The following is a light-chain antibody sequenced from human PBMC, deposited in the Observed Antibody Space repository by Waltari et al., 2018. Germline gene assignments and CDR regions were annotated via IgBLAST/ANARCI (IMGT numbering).Light chain of an antibody. CDR2: DAS. V-gene: IGKV3-20*01. CDR1: QSVSRS. CDR3: QKYVSLPAT. Sequence: EVVLTQSPGTLSLSPGVGATLSCRASQSVSRSLAWYQQKPGQAPRLLIYDASTRATGIPDRFSGSGSGTDFSLTISRLEPEDFAVYYCQKYVSLPATFGQGTTVEIK. J-gene: IGKJ1*01.